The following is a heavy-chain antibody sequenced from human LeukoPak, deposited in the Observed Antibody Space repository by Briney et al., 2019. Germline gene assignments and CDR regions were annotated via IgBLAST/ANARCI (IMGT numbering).Heavy chain of an antibody. Sequence: GGSLRLSCAASGFTFSSYVMHWVCQAPGKGPEWVAFIRSDGSNKYYADSVKGRFTISRDNSKNTLYLQMNSLRAEDTAVYYCARDGGALDYWGQGTLVTVSS. V-gene: IGHV3-30*02. CDR3: ARDGGALDY. CDR2: IRSDGSNK. D-gene: IGHD4-17*01. J-gene: IGHJ4*02. CDR1: GFTFSSYV.